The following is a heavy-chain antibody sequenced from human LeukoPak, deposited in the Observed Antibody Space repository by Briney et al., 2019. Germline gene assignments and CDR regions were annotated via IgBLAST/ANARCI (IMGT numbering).Heavy chain of an antibody. D-gene: IGHD6-19*01. V-gene: IGHV3-74*01. CDR1: GFRFNTYW. Sequence: PGGPLRLSCAASGFRFNTYWMHWVRQAPGKGLVWVSRINPDGRSTDYANSVKGRFTISRDNAKNTLYLQMNSLRVEDTTTYYCAKVDGTGNSVFDYWGQGTLVPVSS. CDR3: AKVDGTGNSVFDY. J-gene: IGHJ4*02. CDR2: INPDGRST.